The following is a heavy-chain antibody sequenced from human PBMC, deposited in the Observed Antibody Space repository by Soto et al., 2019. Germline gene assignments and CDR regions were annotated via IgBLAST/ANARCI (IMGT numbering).Heavy chain of an antibody. CDR2: INPNSGGT. CDR1: GYTFIGYY. D-gene: IGHD3-10*01. J-gene: IGHJ6*02. V-gene: IGHV1-2*04. CDR3: ARVGGGLASLGYYGMDV. Sequence: ASVKVSCKASGYTFIGYYIHWVRQAPGQGLEWMGWINPNSGGTNYAQRFQGWVTMTRDRSISTAYMELSRLKSDDTAVYYCARVGGGLASLGYYGMDVWGQGTTVTV.